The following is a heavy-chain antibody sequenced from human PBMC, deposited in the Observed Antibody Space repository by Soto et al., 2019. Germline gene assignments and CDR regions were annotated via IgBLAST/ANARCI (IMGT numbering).Heavy chain of an antibody. CDR2: ISSSGSTI. Sequence: GGSLSLSCAASGFTFSSYEMNWVRQAPGKGLEWVSYISSSGSTIYYADSVKGRFTISRDNAKNSLYLQMNSLRAEDTAVYYCARAELYGMDVWGQGTTVTVSS. D-gene: IGHD2-15*01. CDR3: ARAELYGMDV. CDR1: GFTFSSYE. V-gene: IGHV3-48*03. J-gene: IGHJ6*02.